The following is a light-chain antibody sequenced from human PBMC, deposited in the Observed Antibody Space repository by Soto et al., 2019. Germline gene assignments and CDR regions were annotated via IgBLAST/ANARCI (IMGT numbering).Light chain of an antibody. V-gene: IGKV1-5*01. CDR3: QQYNSYPYT. CDR1: QSISSW. CDR2: DAS. J-gene: IGKJ2*01. Sequence: DIQMTQSPSPLSASVGDRVTITCRASQSISSWLAWYQQKPGKAPKLLIYDASSLESGVPSRFSGSGSGTEFTLTISSLQPDDFATYYCQQYNSYPYTFGQGTKVDIK.